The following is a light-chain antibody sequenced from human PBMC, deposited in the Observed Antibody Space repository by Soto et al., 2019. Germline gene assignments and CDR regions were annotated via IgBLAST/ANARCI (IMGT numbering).Light chain of an antibody. Sequence: DIVMTQSPLSLPVSPGEPASISCRSSQSLLEHNGYNYLDWYLQKPGQSPQLLIYLGSNRASGVPDRFSGTGSGTDFTLKISRVEAEDVGVYYCMQSLHTPKTFGQGTKVEIK. V-gene: IGKV2-28*01. J-gene: IGKJ1*01. CDR2: LGS. CDR1: QSLLEHNGYNY. CDR3: MQSLHTPKT.